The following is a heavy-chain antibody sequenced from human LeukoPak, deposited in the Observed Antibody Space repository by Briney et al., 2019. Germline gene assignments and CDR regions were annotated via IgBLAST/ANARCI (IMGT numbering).Heavy chain of an antibody. Sequence: GSLRLSCAASGFTFDDYGMSWVRQAPGKGLEWVSGINWNGVTTRYADSVKGRFTISRDNAKNSLYLQMNSLGAEDTAFYYCARERGGDYSNYYYYYSMDVWGKGTTVTVSS. CDR3: ARERGGDYSNYYYYYSMDV. V-gene: IGHV3-20*04. J-gene: IGHJ6*03. CDR1: GFTFDDYG. CDR2: INWNGVTT. D-gene: IGHD4-11*01.